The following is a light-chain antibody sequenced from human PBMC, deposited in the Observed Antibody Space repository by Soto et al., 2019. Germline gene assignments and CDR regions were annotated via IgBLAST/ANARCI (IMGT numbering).Light chain of an antibody. V-gene: IGLV2-8*01. J-gene: IGLJ1*01. CDR1: SSDVGGYNY. CDR3: SSYAGSNNYV. Sequence: QSALTQPPSASGSPGQSVTISCTGTSSDVGGYNYVSWYQQHPSKAPKLMIYEVSKRPSGVPDRFSGSKSGNTASLTVSGLQAEDEADYYCSSYAGSNNYVFVTGTKVTVL. CDR2: EVS.